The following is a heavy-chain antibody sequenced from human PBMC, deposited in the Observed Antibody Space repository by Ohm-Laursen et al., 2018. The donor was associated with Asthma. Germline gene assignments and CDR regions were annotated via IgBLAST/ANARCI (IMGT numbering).Heavy chain of an antibody. CDR1: GYTFTSYA. CDR2: INAGNGNT. J-gene: IGHJ6*02. Sequence: GSSVKVSCKASGYTFTSYAMHWVRQAPGQRLEWMGWINAGNGNTKYSQKFQGRVTITRDTSASTAYMELSSLRSEDTAVYYCARDFKDSYCSSTSCSDAYYYYGMDVWGQGTTVTVSS. V-gene: IGHV1-3*01. CDR3: ARDFKDSYCSSTSCSDAYYYYGMDV. D-gene: IGHD2-2*01.